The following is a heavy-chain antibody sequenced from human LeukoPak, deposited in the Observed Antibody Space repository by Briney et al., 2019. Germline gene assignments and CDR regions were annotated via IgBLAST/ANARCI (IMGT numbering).Heavy chain of an antibody. J-gene: IGHJ3*02. D-gene: IGHD3-16*01. CDR3: ARVGEYSPNAFDI. Sequence: ASVKVSCKASGYTFTGYYMHWVRQAPGQGLEWMGWINPNSGGTNYAQKFQGRVTMTRDTSISTAYMELSRLRSDDTAVYYCARVGEYSPNAFDIWGQGTMVTVSS. CDR2: INPNSGGT. CDR1: GYTFTGYY. V-gene: IGHV1-2*02.